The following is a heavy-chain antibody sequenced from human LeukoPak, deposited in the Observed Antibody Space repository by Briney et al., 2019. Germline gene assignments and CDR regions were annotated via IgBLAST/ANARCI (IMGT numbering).Heavy chain of an antibody. CDR2: ITTTFYT. CDR1: GFTFSSYS. V-gene: IGHV3-21*04. Sequence: GGSLRLSCAASGFTFSSYSFNWVRQVPGKGLEWVSSITTTFYTYYTDSVKGRFTISRDNAKNSLYLQMISLRAEDTAVYYCARDQYGDPYFDYWGQGTLVTVSS. J-gene: IGHJ4*02. CDR3: ARDQYGDPYFDY. D-gene: IGHD4-17*01.